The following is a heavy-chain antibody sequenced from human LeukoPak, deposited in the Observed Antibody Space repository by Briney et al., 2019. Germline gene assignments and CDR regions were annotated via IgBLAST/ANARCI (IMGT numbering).Heavy chain of an antibody. D-gene: IGHD1-26*01. J-gene: IGHJ3*01. CDR2: INHSGST. CDR3: ARNSVSGTAGAANTFDF. CDR1: GGSFSGYY. Sequence: SETLSLTCAVYGGSFSGYYWSWIRQPPGKGLEWIGEINHSGSTNYNPSLKSRVTISVDTSKNQFSLKLSSVTPEDTAVYFCARNSVSGTAGAANTFDFWGQGTMVTVSS. V-gene: IGHV4-34*01.